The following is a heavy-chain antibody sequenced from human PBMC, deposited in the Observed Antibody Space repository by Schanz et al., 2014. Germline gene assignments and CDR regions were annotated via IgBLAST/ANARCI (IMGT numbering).Heavy chain of an antibody. V-gene: IGHV1-18*01. J-gene: IGHJ4*02. Sequence: QVQLVQSGAEVRKPGASVKVSCKASGYTFISYGISWVRQAPGQGLEWMGWINGYNGHTLYAQKFQGRVTMTTDTSTSTSYMELSSLRSEDTAVYYCARDGVDAAAGGNYWGQGTLVTVAS. CDR1: GYTFISYG. D-gene: IGHD6-13*01. CDR2: INGYNGHT. CDR3: ARDGVDAAAGGNY.